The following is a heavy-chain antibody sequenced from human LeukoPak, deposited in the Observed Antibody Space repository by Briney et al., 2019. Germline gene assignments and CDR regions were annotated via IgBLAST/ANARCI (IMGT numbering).Heavy chain of an antibody. V-gene: IGHV3-7*03. CDR3: ARDVLAAGATGTFDI. J-gene: IGHJ3*02. Sequence: PGGSLRLSCAASGFIFSNNAMTWVRQAPGKGLEWVANIKQDGSEKYYVDSVKGRFTISRDNAKTSLYLQMNSLRAEDTAVYYCARDVLAAGATGTFDIWGQGTMVTVSS. CDR1: GFIFSNNA. CDR2: IKQDGSEK. D-gene: IGHD1-14*01.